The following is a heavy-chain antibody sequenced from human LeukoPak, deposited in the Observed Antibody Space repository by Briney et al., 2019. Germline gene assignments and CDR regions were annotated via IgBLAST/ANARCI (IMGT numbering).Heavy chain of an antibody. J-gene: IGHJ4*02. D-gene: IGHD2-8*01. V-gene: IGHV1-2*02. CDR2: IKPNSGGA. CDR1: GYTFTGYY. Sequence: ASVKVSCKASGYTFTGYYIHWVRQAPGQGLEWMGCIKPNSGGAYYAQNFQDRVTMTRDTSISTAYMELSRLRSDDTAVYYCARVWPCSNGVCPDVFEYWGQGTLVTASS. CDR3: ARVWPCSNGVCPDVFEY.